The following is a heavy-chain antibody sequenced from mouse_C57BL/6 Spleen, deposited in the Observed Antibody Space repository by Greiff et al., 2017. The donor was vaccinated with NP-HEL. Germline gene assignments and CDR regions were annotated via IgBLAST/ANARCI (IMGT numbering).Heavy chain of an antibody. J-gene: IGHJ2*01. CDR1: GYTFTDYE. CDR3: ITTVVATDY. D-gene: IGHD1-1*01. Sequence: VKLVESGAELVRPGASVTLSCKASGYTFTDYEMHWVKQTPVHGLEWIGAIYPETGGTAYNQKFKGKAILTADTSSSTAYMELRSLTSEDAAVYYCITTVVATDYWGQGTTLTVSS. CDR2: IYPETGGT. V-gene: IGHV1-15*01.